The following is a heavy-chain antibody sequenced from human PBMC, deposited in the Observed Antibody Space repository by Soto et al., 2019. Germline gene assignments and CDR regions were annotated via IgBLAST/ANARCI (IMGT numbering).Heavy chain of an antibody. V-gene: IGHV4-59*11. CDR3: AREWQQLLDY. CDR1: GVSISSHD. CDR2: IYYSGST. D-gene: IGHD6-13*01. Sequence: SETLSLTCAVSGVSISSHDWWTWVRQPPGKGLEWIGYIYYSGSTNYNPSLKSRVTISVDTSKNQFSLKLSSVTAADTAVYYCAREWQQLLDYWGQGTLVTVSS. J-gene: IGHJ4*02.